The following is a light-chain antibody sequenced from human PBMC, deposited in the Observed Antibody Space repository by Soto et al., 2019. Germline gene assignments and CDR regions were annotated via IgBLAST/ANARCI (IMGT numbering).Light chain of an antibody. CDR1: QSISIY. CDR3: QQYENLPT. CDR2: DAS. J-gene: IGKJ5*01. V-gene: IGKV1-33*01. Sequence: IQMTQSPSSLSASLGDRVTFACRASQSISIYLNWYQQTPGRAPXXLIYDASNLEAGVPSRFRGSGSGTDFTFTISRLKPEDIATYYCQQYENLPTFGQGTRLEIK.